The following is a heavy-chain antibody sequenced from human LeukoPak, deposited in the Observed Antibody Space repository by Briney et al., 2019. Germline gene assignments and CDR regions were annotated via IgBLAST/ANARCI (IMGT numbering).Heavy chain of an antibody. J-gene: IGHJ4*02. V-gene: IGHV4-30-4*01. CDR3: ARDTPFTMNYYFDY. CDR2: IYYSGST. CDR1: Y. Sequence: YWIGWVRQMPGKGLEWIGYIYYSGSTYYNPSLKSRVTISVDTSKNQFSPKLSSVTAADTAVYYCARDTPFTMNYYFDYWGQGTLVTVSS. D-gene: IGHD3-22*01.